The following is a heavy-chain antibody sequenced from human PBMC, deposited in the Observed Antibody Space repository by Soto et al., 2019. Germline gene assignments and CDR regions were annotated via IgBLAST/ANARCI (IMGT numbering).Heavy chain of an antibody. Sequence: ASVKVSCKASGYTFNGYYMHWVRQAPGQGLEWMGWINPNSGGTNYAQKFQGWVTMTRDTSISTAYMELSRLRSDDTAVYYCARAIRIAARSWYSYYFDYWGQGTLVTVSS. CDR1: GYTFNGYY. J-gene: IGHJ4*02. CDR2: INPNSGGT. V-gene: IGHV1-2*04. CDR3: ARAIRIAARSWYSYYFDY. D-gene: IGHD6-6*01.